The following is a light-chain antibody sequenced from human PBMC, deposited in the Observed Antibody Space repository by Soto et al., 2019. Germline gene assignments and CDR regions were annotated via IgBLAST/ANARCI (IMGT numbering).Light chain of an antibody. CDR2: EVT. V-gene: IGLV2-14*01. Sequence: QSVLTQPASVSGSPGQSITISCTGTSSDVGGYIYVSWYQQHPGKAPKLMIYEVTNRPSGVSDRFSGSKSGSTASLTISGLQAEDEADYYCSSYTSNSTPYVFGTGTKVTVL. CDR3: SSYTSNSTPYV. J-gene: IGLJ1*01. CDR1: SSDVGGYIY.